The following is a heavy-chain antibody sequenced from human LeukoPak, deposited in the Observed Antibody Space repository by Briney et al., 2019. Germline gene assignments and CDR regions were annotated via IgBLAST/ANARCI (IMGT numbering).Heavy chain of an antibody. CDR2: VYYSGST. J-gene: IGHJ4*02. V-gene: IGHV4-39*01. D-gene: IGHD3-10*01. Sequence: WIRQPPGKGLEWIGNVYYSGSTYYNPSLKSRVTISVDTSKNQFSLKLSSVTAADTAVYYCARRRYGSGGSDYWGQGTLVTVSS. CDR3: ARRRYGSGGSDY.